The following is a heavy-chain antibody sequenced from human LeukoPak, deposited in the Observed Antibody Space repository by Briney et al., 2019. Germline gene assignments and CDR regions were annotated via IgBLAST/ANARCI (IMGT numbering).Heavy chain of an antibody. Sequence: PSVKVSCKASGYTFTSYGISWVRQAPGQGLEWMGWISAYNGNTNYAQKLQGRVTMTTDTSTSTAYMELRSLRSDDTAVYYCARTLDVVVPAATDYWGQGTLVTVSS. V-gene: IGHV1-18*01. CDR1: GYTFTSYG. J-gene: IGHJ4*02. CDR2: ISAYNGNT. D-gene: IGHD2-2*01. CDR3: ARTLDVVVPAATDY.